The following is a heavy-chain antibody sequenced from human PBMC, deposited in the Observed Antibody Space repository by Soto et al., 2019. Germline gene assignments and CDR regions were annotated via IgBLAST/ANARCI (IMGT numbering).Heavy chain of an antibody. Sequence: VASVKVSCKASGYTFTGYYMHWVRQAPGQGLEWMGWINPNSGGTNYAQKFQGWVTMTRDTSISTAYMELSRLRPDDTAVYYCAREGYYDSSGYYYYGMDVWGQGTTVTVSS. D-gene: IGHD3-22*01. CDR2: INPNSGGT. J-gene: IGHJ6*02. CDR3: AREGYYDSSGYYYYGMDV. V-gene: IGHV1-2*04. CDR1: GYTFTGYY.